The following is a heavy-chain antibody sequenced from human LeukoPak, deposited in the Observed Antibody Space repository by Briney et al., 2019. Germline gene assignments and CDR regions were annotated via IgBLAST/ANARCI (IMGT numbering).Heavy chain of an antibody. CDR3: ARGLYYYDSNGRTPYDY. D-gene: IGHD3-22*01. J-gene: IGHJ4*02. Sequence: ASVKVSCKASGYTFISYDINWVRQATGQGLEWMGWMNPNSGITGYAQKFQGRVSMTRNTSIGKAYMELSSLKSEDTAVYYCARGLYYYDSNGRTPYDYWGQGTLVTVSS. CDR2: MNPNSGIT. CDR1: GYTFISYD. V-gene: IGHV1-8*01.